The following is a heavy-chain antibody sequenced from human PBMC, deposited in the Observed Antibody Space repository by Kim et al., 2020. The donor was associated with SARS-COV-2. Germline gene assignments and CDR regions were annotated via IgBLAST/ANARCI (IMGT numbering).Heavy chain of an antibody. CDR3: ARMPLGVVVENGMDV. D-gene: IGHD2-2*01. J-gene: IGHJ6*02. V-gene: IGHV5-51*01. Sequence: PSFQGQVTISADKSISTAYLQWSSLKASDTAMYYCARMPLGVVVENGMDVWGQGTTVTVSS.